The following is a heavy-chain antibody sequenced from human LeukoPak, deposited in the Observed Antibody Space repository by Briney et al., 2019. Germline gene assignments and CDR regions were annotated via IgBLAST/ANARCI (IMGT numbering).Heavy chain of an antibody. CDR3: ARDYRLTQIQY. CDR2: INDIGST. V-gene: IGHV4-34*01. CDR1: GGPFSGYY. Sequence: PSETLSLTCAVYGGPFSGYYWSWIRQPPGKGLEWIGEINDIGSTNYNTSLKSRVTISVDTSKNQFSLRLSSVTAADTAVYYCARDYRLTQIQYWGQGTLVTVSS. J-gene: IGHJ1*01. D-gene: IGHD3-10*01.